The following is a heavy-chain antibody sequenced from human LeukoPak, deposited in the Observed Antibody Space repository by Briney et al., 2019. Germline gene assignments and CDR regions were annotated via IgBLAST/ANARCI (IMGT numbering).Heavy chain of an antibody. CDR1: GFTFSSYD. Sequence: GGSLRLSCAASGFTFSSYDMHWVRQATGKGLEWVSAIGTAGDTYYPGSVKGRFTISRENAKNSLYLQMNSLRAGDTAVYYCARPFYYDSNGGEGMDVWGQGTTVTVSS. V-gene: IGHV3-13*04. D-gene: IGHD3-22*01. J-gene: IGHJ6*02. CDR3: ARPFYYDSNGGEGMDV. CDR2: IGTAGDT.